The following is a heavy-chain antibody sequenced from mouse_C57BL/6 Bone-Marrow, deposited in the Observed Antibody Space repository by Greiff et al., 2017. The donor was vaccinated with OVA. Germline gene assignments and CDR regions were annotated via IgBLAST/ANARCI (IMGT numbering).Heavy chain of an antibody. Sequence: QVQLQQSGAELVRPGASVTLSCKASGYTFTDYEMHWVKQTPVHGLEWIGAIDPETGGTAYNQKFKGKAILTADKSSSTAYMELRSLTSEDSAVYYCTRWGDYGILFSYWGQGTLVSVSA. CDR3: TRWGDYGILFSY. V-gene: IGHV1-15*01. CDR1: GYTFTDYE. D-gene: IGHD2-1*01. CDR2: IDPETGGT. J-gene: IGHJ3*01.